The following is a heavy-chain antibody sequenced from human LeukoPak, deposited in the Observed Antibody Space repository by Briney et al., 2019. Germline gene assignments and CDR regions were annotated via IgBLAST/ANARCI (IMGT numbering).Heavy chain of an antibody. V-gene: IGHV1-69*05. J-gene: IGHJ3*02. CDR3: ARGKVVTNAFDI. CDR2: IIPIFGTA. D-gene: IGHD4-23*01. CDR1: GGTFSSYA. Sequence: ASVKVSCKASGGTFSSYAISWVRQAPGQGLEWMEGIIPIFGTANYAQKFQGRVTITTDESTSTAYMELSSLRSEDTAVYYCARGKVVTNAFDIWGQGTMVTVSS.